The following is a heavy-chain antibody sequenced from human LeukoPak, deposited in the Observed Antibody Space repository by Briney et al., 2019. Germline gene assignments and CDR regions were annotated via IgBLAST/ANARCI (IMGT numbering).Heavy chain of an antibody. J-gene: IGHJ4*02. CDR2: FDPEYGEK. D-gene: IGHD3-16*01. V-gene: IGHV1-24*01. Sequence: ASVKVSCKISGDTLSQLTIHWVRQAPGEGLEKMGRFDPEYGEKVFAQTLQGRVTMTGDTSTNTAYMELSSLRSEDTAVYYCATGIMIPAGFDYWGQGTLVTVSS. CDR1: GDTLSQLT. CDR3: ATGIMIPAGFDY.